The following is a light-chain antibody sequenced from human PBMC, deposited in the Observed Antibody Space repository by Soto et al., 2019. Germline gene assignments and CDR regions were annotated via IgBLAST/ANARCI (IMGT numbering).Light chain of an antibody. V-gene: IGKV1-5*03. J-gene: IGKJ1*01. Sequence: IQMNQSPSSVSASVGDRITITCRASQGIGNDLGWYQQQPGKAPKLLIYKASSLESGVPSRFSGSGSGTEFTLTISSLQPDDFATYYCQQYNSYSSWTFGQGTKVDIK. CDR1: QGIGND. CDR2: KAS. CDR3: QQYNSYSSWT.